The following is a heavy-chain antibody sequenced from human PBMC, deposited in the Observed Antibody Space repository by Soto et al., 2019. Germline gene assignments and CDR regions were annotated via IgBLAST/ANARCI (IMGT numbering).Heavy chain of an antibody. V-gene: IGHV5-10-1*01. CDR1: GYSFTSYW. D-gene: IGHD3-10*01. CDR3: ARDSITMVRGNYYGMDV. J-gene: IGHJ6*02. CDR2: IDPSDSYT. Sequence: GESLKFSCKGPGYSFTSYWISWVRQMPGKGLEWMGRIDPSDSYTNYSPSFQGHVTISADKSVSTAYLQWSSLKASDTAMYYCARDSITMVRGNYYGMDVWGQGTTVTVSS.